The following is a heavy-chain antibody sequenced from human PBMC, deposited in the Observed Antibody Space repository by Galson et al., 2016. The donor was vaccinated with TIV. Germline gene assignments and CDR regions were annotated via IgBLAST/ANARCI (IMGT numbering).Heavy chain of an antibody. CDR2: MSGRGGTT. J-gene: IGHJ3*01. D-gene: IGHD2/OR15-2a*01. CDR1: GFTFDTYS. CDR3: VKDRLTFVLRGAFDL. Sequence: GSLSLSCATSGFTFDTYSMSWVRQAPGKGLEWVSAMSGRGGTTHYADVVKGRFTISRDTSKNTLYLQMDSLTTEDTAVYFCVKDRLTFVLRGAFDLWGQGTMVTVSS. V-gene: IGHV3-23*01.